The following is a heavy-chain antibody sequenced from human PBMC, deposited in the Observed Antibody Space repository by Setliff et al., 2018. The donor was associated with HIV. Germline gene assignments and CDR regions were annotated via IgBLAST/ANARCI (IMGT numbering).Heavy chain of an antibody. CDR3: ARGRCSDAACFFDY. J-gene: IGHJ4*02. V-gene: IGHV1-69*05. Sequence: SVKVSCKTSGDTFNTYSISWVRQAPGQGLEWMGGMIPMYGVTNYAQKFQGRVTITTDESTSTAYMELRSLRSDDTAVYYCARGRCSDAACFFDYWGQGTLVTVSS. CDR1: GDTFNTYS. D-gene: IGHD3-16*01. CDR2: MIPMYGVT.